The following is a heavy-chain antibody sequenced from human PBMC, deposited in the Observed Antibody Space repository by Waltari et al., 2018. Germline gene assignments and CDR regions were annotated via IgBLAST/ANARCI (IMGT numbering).Heavy chain of an antibody. CDR1: GGSFRGYY. CDR2: INHSGST. D-gene: IGHD5-18*01. V-gene: IGHV4-34*01. Sequence: QVQLQQWGAGLLKPSETLSLTCAVYGGSFRGYYWSWIRQPPGKGLEWIGEINHSGSTNYNPSLKSRVTISVDTSKNQFSLKLSSVTAADTAVYYRASILSGYSYGHYAFDYWGQGTLVTVSS. CDR3: ASILSGYSYGHYAFDY. J-gene: IGHJ4*02.